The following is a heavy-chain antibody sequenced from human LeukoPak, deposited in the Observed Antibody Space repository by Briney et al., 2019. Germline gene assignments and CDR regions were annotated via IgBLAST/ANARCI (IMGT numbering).Heavy chain of an antibody. J-gene: IGHJ4*02. D-gene: IGHD3-22*01. CDR2: IYYSGST. Sequence: SETLSLTCTVSGGSISSRSFYWGWIRQPPGKGLEWIGSIYYSGSTYYNPSRKSRVTLSVDTSKNQFSLKLSSVTAADTAVYYCAVYYYDNSGYYTLFDYWGQGTLVTVS. V-gene: IGHV4-39*01. CDR1: GGSISSRSFY. CDR3: AVYYYDNSGYYTLFDY.